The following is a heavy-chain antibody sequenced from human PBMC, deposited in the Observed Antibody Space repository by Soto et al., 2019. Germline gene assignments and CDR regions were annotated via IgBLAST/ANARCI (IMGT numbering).Heavy chain of an antibody. Sequence: ASVKVSCKASGYTFTSYDINWVRQATGQGLEWMGWMNPNSGNTGYAQKFQGRVTMTRNTSISTAYMELSSLRSEDTAVYYCARHQYSSGFYYYYGMDVWGQATTFTFSS. CDR1: GYTFTSYD. CDR3: ARHQYSSGFYYYYGMDV. V-gene: IGHV1-8*01. CDR2: MNPNSGNT. J-gene: IGHJ6*02. D-gene: IGHD6-19*01.